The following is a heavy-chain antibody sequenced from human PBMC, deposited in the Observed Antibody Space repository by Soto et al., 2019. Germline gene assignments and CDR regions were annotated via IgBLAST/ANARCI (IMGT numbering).Heavy chain of an antibody. CDR3: ARDPTGGYFHYDY. Sequence: GGSLRLSCAASGFSLRDYGMHWVRQAPGKGLEYVAAVSDDGSEQYYADSVRGRFTISRDNSKNTVYLQLDSLTTGDTAVYYCARDPTGGYFHYDYWGQGALVTVSS. D-gene: IGHD1-26*01. CDR1: GFSLRDYG. J-gene: IGHJ4*02. CDR2: VSDDGSEQ. V-gene: IGHV3-30*17.